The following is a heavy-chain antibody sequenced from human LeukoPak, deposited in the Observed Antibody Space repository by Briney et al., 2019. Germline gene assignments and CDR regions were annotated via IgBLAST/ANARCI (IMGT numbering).Heavy chain of an antibody. V-gene: IGHV1-2*02. D-gene: IGHD4-17*01. CDR1: GYSFSDYY. Sequence: ASVKVSCKASGYSFSDYYIHWARQAPGQGLEWMGWINPNRGGTRYAQKFQGRVTMTRDTSITTAYMELSSLISDDTAMYYCARDTCDGVSCYNWFDPWGQGTLVTVSS. J-gene: IGHJ5*02. CDR2: INPNRGGT. CDR3: ARDTCDGVSCYNWFDP.